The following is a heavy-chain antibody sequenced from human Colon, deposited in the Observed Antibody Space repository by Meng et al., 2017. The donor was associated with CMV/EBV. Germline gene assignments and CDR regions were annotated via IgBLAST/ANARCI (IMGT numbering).Heavy chain of an antibody. J-gene: IGHJ4*02. CDR2: IIPIFGTA. CDR1: GGTFSSYA. V-gene: IGHV1-69*05. CDR3: ARGMIFGVVTAHYFDY. Sequence: SVKVSCKASGGTFSSYAISWVRQALGQGLEWMGGIIPIFGTANYAQKFQGRVTITTDESTSTAYMELSSLRSEDTAVYYCARGMIFGVVTAHYFDYWGQGTLVTVSS. D-gene: IGHD3-3*01.